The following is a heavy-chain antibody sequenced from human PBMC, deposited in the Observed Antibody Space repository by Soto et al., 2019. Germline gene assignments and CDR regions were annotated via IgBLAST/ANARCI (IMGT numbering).Heavy chain of an antibody. J-gene: IGHJ6*02. V-gene: IGHV5-51*01. D-gene: IGHD5-12*01. CDR1: GYSFTSYW. CDR2: IYPGDSDT. CDR3: ASSAASDGYQYYYYGMDV. Sequence: GESLKISCKGSGYSFTSYWIGWVRQMPGKGLEWMGIIYPGDSDTRYSPSFQGQVTISADKSISTAYLQWSSLKASDTAMYYCASSAASDGYQYYYYGMDVWGQGTTVTVSS.